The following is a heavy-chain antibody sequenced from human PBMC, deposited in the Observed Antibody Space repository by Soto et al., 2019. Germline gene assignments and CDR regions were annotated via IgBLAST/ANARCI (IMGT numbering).Heavy chain of an antibody. J-gene: IGHJ3*01. CDR1: GFNVSNNY. V-gene: IGHV3-53*01. Sequence: EAQLVESGGGLIQPGGSLRLSCAVSGFNVSNNYMSWVRQAPGKGLEWVAVIYRGDATYYADSVRGRFTISRDTSKNTVYLQMNSVRAEDTAVYYCARDRSDSSRADSFDVWGQGTMVTVSS. CDR2: IYRGDAT. CDR3: ARDRSDSSRADSFDV. D-gene: IGHD6-25*01.